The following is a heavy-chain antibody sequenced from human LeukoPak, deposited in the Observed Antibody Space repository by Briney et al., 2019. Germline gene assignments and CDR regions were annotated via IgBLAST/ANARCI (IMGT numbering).Heavy chain of an antibody. D-gene: IGHD2-21*01. V-gene: IGHV3-15*01. J-gene: IGHJ4*02. CDR3: VTDLVIKGYFDY. CDR1: GFTFSNVW. CDR2: IRRKTDGETT. Sequence: GGSLRLSCAASGFTFSNVWMSWVRRVPGKGLEWVGRIRRKTDGETTDHAAPVKGRFTISRDDSKNTLYLQMNSLKTEDTAVYYCVTDLVIKGYFDYWGQGALVTVSS.